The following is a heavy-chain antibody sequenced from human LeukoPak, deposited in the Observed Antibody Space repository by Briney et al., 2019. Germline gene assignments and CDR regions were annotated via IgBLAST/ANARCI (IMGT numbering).Heavy chain of an antibody. J-gene: IGHJ2*01. CDR1: GGSISSSRYY. V-gene: IGHV4-39*07. CDR3: ARDSTYYYGSGSPFYFDL. CDR2: IYYSGST. D-gene: IGHD3-10*01. Sequence: SETLSLTCTVSGGSISSSRYYWGWIRQPPGKGLEWIGSIYYSGSTYRNSSLKSRVTISVDTSKNHFSLKLSSVTAADTAMYYCARDSTYYYGSGSPFYFDLWGRGTLVTVSS.